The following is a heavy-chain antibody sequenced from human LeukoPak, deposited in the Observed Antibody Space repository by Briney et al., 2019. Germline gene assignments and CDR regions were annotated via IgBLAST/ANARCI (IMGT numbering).Heavy chain of an antibody. Sequence: GASVKVSCKASGGTFSSYAISWVRQAPGQGLEWMGGIIPIFGTANYAQKLQGRVTITTDESTSTAYMELSSLRSEDTAVYYCARVPREIASIWGQGTMVTVSS. V-gene: IGHV1-69*05. J-gene: IGHJ3*02. D-gene: IGHD3-16*02. CDR2: IIPIFGTA. CDR3: ARVPREIASI. CDR1: GGTFSSYA.